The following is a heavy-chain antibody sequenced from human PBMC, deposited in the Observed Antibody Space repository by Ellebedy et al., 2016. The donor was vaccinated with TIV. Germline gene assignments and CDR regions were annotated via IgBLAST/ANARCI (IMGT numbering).Heavy chain of an antibody. Sequence: ASVKVSXXVSGYTFTRHGMSWVRQAPGQGLEWMGWIAVYNGHTKYAQKFQDRVVMTTETATSTVYMELRSLRSDDTAVYYCARSRLGGGHWYFDFWGRGTLVTVSS. CDR1: GYTFTRHG. CDR2: IAVYNGHT. V-gene: IGHV1-18*01. J-gene: IGHJ2*01. D-gene: IGHD3-10*01. CDR3: ARSRLGGGHWYFDF.